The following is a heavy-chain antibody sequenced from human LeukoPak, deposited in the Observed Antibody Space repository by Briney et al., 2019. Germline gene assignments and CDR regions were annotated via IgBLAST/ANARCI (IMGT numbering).Heavy chain of an antibody. CDR2: IYHSGAT. D-gene: IGHD3-16*01. J-gene: IGHJ4*02. V-gene: IGHV4-4*02. CDR3: ASGSHAVTTHFDY. CDR1: GDSITSSKW. Sequence: SGTLSLTCAVSGDSITSSKWWSWVRQSPEKGLEWIGEIYHSGATDYNPSLKSRVTMSVDKSKNQFSLNLSSVAAADTAVYYCASGSHAVTTHFDYWGQGTLVTVSS.